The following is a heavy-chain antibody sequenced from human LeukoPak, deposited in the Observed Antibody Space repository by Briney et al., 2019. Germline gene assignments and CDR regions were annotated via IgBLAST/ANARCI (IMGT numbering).Heavy chain of an antibody. V-gene: IGHV3-23*01. CDR1: GFTFSSYA. D-gene: IGHD6-19*01. Sequence: GGPLRLSCAASGFTFSSYAMSWVRQAPGKGLEWVSAISGSGGSTYYADSVKGRFTISRDNSKNTLYLQMNSLRAEDTAVYYCAKDIRSGWYPYYFDYWGQGTLVTVSS. CDR3: AKDIRSGWYPYYFDY. J-gene: IGHJ4*02. CDR2: ISGSGGST.